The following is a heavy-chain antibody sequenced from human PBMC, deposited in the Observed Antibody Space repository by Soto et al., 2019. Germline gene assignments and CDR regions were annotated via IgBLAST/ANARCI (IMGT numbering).Heavy chain of an antibody. CDR3: ARDRDCSGGSCLPSTGWFDP. J-gene: IGHJ5*02. V-gene: IGHV4-59*01. D-gene: IGHD2-15*01. CDR1: GGSISSYY. Sequence: QVQLQESDPGLVKPSETLSLTCTVSGGSISSYYWSWIRQPPGKGLEWIGYIYYSGSTNYNPSLKSRVTISVDTSKNQFSLKLSSVTAADTAVYYCARDRDCSGGSCLPSTGWFDPWGQGTLVTVSS. CDR2: IYYSGST.